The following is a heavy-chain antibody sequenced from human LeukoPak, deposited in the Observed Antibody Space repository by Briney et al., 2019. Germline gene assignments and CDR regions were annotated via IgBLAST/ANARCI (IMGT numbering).Heavy chain of an antibody. CDR3: ARDRSPYGMDV. Sequence: GGSLRLSCAASGFTVSSNYMSGVRQAPGKGLEWVSVIYSGGSTYYADSVKGRFTISRDNSKNTLYLQMNSLRAEDTAVYYCARDRSPYGMDVWGQGTTVTVSS. J-gene: IGHJ6*02. V-gene: IGHV3-53*01. CDR1: GFTVSSNY. CDR2: IYSGGST.